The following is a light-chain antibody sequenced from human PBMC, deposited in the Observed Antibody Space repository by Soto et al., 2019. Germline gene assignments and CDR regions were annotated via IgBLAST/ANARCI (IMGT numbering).Light chain of an antibody. Sequence: DIPMTQSPSSVSASVGDRVTITCRASQAISTWLAWYQQKPGKDPKLLIYDASNLQTGVPSRFSGSGSGTDFTLTISSLQPEDFATYYCQQANSFPRTFGQGTKVEIK. V-gene: IGKV1D-12*01. CDR2: DAS. CDR1: QAISTW. J-gene: IGKJ1*01. CDR3: QQANSFPRT.